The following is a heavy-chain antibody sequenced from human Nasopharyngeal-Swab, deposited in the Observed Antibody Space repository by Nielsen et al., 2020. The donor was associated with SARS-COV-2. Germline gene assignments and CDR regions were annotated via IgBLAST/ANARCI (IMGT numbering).Heavy chain of an antibody. J-gene: IGHJ6*03. CDR3: ARESPTLHYYYYMDV. Sequence: GESLKISCAASGFTFSSYGMHWVRQAPGKGLEWVAVISYDGSNKYYANSVKGRFTISRDNSKNTLYLQMNSLRAEDTAVYYCARESPTLHYYYYMDVWGKGTTVTVSS. V-gene: IGHV3-30*03. CDR2: ISYDGSNK. CDR1: GFTFSSYG.